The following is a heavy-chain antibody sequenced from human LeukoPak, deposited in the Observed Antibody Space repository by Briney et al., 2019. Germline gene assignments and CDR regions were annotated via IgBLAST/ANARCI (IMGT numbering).Heavy chain of an antibody. CDR3: AKDDSPGKEWLEVIDY. J-gene: IGHJ4*02. Sequence: PGGSLRLSCAASGFTFSTYATNWVRQAPGKGLEWVSAISGSDGTTYYADSVKGRFTISRDNSKNTLYLQMNSLRAEDTAVYYCAKDDSPGKEWLEVIDYWGQGTLVTVSS. CDR2: ISGSDGTT. V-gene: IGHV3-23*01. CDR1: GFTFSTYA. D-gene: IGHD3-3*01.